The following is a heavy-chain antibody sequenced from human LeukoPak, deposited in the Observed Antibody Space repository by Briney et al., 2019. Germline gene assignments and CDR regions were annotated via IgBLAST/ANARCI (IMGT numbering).Heavy chain of an antibody. V-gene: IGHV3-74*01. CDR1: GFTFSSYW. CDR3: ARGGAGSGYYTELDY. CDR2: INSDGSST. D-gene: IGHD3-22*01. J-gene: IGHJ4*02. Sequence: PGGSLRLSCAASGFTFSSYWMHWVRQAPGKGLVWVSRINSDGSSTSYADSVKGRFTISRDNAKNSLYLQMNSLRGEDTAVYYCARGGAGSGYYTELDYWGQGTLVTVSS.